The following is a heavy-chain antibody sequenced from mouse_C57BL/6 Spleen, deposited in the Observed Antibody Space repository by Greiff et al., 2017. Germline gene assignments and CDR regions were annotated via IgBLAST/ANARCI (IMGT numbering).Heavy chain of an antibody. CDR1: GYTFTSYW. V-gene: IGHV1-64*01. CDR2: IHPNSGST. CDR3: ARSPTGTGTLFDD. D-gene: IGHD4-1*02. J-gene: IGHJ2*01. Sequence: QVQLQQPGAELVKPGASVKLSCKASGYTFTSYWMHWVKQRPGQGLEWIGMIHPNSGSTNYNEKFKSKATLTVDKSSSTAYMQLSSLTSEDSAVYYCARSPTGTGTLFDDWGQGTTLTVSS.